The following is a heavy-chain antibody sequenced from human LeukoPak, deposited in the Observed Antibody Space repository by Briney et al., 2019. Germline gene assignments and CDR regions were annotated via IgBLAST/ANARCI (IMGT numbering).Heavy chain of an antibody. J-gene: IGHJ6*02. CDR3: ARDKMITFGGVIVKGLDYYGMDV. CDR1: GYTFTGYY. V-gene: IGHV1-2*04. CDR2: INPNSGGT. Sequence: ASVKVSCKASGYTFTGYYMHWVRQAPGQGLEWMGWINPNSGGTNYAQKFQGWVTMTRDTSISTAYMELSRLRSDDTAVYYCARDKMITFGGVIVKGLDYYGMDVWGQGTTVTVSS. D-gene: IGHD3-16*02.